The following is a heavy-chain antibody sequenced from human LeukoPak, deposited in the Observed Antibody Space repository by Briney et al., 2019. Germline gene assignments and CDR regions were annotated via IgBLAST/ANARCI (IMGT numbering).Heavy chain of an antibody. Sequence: GGSLRLSCAASGFTVSSNYMSWVRQAPGKGLEWVSVIYSGGSTYYADSVKGRFTISRDNSKNTLYLQMNSLRAEGTAVYYCAKDRLITFGGVIVNWFDPWGQGTLVTVSS. CDR1: GFTVSSNY. CDR2: IYSGGST. V-gene: IGHV3-66*01. D-gene: IGHD3-16*02. J-gene: IGHJ5*02. CDR3: AKDRLITFGGVIVNWFDP.